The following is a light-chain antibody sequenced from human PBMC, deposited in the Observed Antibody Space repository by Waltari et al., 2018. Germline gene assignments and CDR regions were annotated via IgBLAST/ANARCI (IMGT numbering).Light chain of an antibody. CDR3: QQYNTYQYT. V-gene: IGKV1-5*03. Sequence: DIQMTQSPSTLSASVGDRLTITCRASQSISRWLAWLQQKPGTAPRLLIYKASSLERGVPSRFGGSGYGTEFNLTISSLQADDFATYFCQQYNTYQYTFGQGTKLEVK. J-gene: IGKJ2*01. CDR1: QSISRW. CDR2: KAS.